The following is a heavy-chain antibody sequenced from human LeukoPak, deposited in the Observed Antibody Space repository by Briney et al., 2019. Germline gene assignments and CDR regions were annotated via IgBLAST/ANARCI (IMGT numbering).Heavy chain of an antibody. V-gene: IGHV4-59*08. CDR3: ASWGAYCGGDCPDAFDI. J-gene: IGHJ3*02. CDR1: GGSMSSYY. CDR2: IFYNGDT. Sequence: SETLSLTCTVSGGSMSSYYWSWIRQPPGKGLEWIGNIFYNGDTYYNPSLKSRVTISVDTSKNQFSLKLSSVTAADTAVYYCASWGAYCGGDCPDAFDIWGQGTMVTVSS. D-gene: IGHD2-21*02.